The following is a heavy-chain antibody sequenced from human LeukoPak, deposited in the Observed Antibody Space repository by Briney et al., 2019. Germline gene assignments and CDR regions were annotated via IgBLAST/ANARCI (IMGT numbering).Heavy chain of an antibody. D-gene: IGHD5-12*01. J-gene: IGHJ6*03. Sequence: GGSLRLSCAASRFTFSNYWMSWVRQAPGKGLEGVANIKQDGSEKYYVDSVKGRFTISRDNAKNSMYLQMNSLRAEDTAVYYCARDGATFSGYDWYYYMDVWGKGTTVTISS. CDR1: RFTFSNYW. CDR2: IKQDGSEK. V-gene: IGHV3-7*01. CDR3: ARDGATFSGYDWYYYMDV.